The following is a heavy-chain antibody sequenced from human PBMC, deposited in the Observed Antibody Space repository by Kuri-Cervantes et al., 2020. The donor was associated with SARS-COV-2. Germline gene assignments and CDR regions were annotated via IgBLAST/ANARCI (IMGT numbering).Heavy chain of an antibody. D-gene: IGHD4-23*01. CDR3: AKWPTVVSAFDI. CDR1: GSTVSSNY. Sequence: GGSLRLSCAASGSTVSSNYMSWVRLAPGKGLEWVTVIYSGGSPYYADSVKGRFTISRDNSKNSLYLQMNSLRAEDTAVYYYAKWPTVVSAFDIWGQGTMVTVSS. V-gene: IGHV3-53*01. J-gene: IGHJ3*02. CDR2: IYSGGSP.